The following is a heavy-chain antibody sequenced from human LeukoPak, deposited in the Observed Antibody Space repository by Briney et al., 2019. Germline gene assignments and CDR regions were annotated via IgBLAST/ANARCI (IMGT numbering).Heavy chain of an antibody. CDR2: IHPHSGGT. D-gene: IGHD5-18*01. CDR1: GYSFTAYS. J-gene: IGHJ4*02. CDR3: ARLGTGYSLSY. V-gene: IGHV1-2*02. Sequence: ASVTVSFKASGYSFTAYSIVWVRQAPGRGLEWMGWIHPHSGGTAYGKTFQGRVTMTRDTSISTAYMELNSLGSDDAAVYYCARLGTGYSLSYWGQGTLVTVSS.